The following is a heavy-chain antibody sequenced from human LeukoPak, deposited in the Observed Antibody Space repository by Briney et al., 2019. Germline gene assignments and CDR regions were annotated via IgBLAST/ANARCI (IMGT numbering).Heavy chain of an antibody. J-gene: IGHJ3*01. V-gene: IGHV3-15*01. D-gene: IGHD3-3*01. Sequence: GGSLRLSCAASGFTFSNVWMSWVRQAPGKGLEWVGRIKSKTDGGTIDYAAPVKGRFTISRDDSKNTLYLQMKGLKTEDTAVYYCSTDFWSGYYTFFDVWGQGTMVTVSS. CDR2: IKSKTDGGTI. CDR1: GFTFSNVW. CDR3: STDFWSGYYTFFDV.